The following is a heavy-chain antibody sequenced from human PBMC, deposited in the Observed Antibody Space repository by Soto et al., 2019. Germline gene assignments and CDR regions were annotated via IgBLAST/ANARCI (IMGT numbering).Heavy chain of an antibody. CDR2: AYFSGGNT. Sequence: SETLSLTCSVSGDSMRGYHFYWGWIRQAPGKGLEWIGSAYFSGGNTYYSPSLKSRVSISVDTSKNEFSLKLHSLTAADTAVYFCAYRSSRAWIDYWGQGTLVTVSS. CDR3: AYRSSRAWIDY. CDR1: GDSMRGYHFY. J-gene: IGHJ4*02. D-gene: IGHD6-19*01. V-gene: IGHV4-39*01.